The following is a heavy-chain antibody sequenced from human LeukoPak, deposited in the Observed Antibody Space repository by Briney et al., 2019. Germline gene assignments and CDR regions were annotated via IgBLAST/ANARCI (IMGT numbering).Heavy chain of an antibody. CDR2: IYYSGST. CDR1: GGSISSYY. Sequence: SETLSLTCTVSGGSISSYYWSWIRQPPGKGLEWIGYIYYSGSTNYNPSLKSRVTISVDPSKNQFSLKLSSVTAADTAVYYCARLPSRGRFDPWGQGTLVTVSS. CDR3: ARLPSRGRFDP. V-gene: IGHV4-59*01. J-gene: IGHJ5*02. D-gene: IGHD5-12*01.